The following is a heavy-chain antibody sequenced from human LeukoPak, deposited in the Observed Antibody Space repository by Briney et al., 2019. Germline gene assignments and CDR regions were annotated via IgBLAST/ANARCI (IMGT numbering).Heavy chain of an antibody. V-gene: IGHV5-51*01. J-gene: IGHJ6*03. Sequence: GESLKISCKGSGYSFTSYWIGWVRQMPGKGLEWMGIIYPGDSDTRYSPSFQGQVTISADKSISTAYLQWSSLKASDTAMYYCARHRNHAAIGRGGRKIYYYYMDVWGKGTTVTVSS. CDR1: GYSFTSYW. CDR2: IYPGDSDT. CDR3: ARHRNHAAIGRGGRKIYYYYMDV. D-gene: IGHD6-25*01.